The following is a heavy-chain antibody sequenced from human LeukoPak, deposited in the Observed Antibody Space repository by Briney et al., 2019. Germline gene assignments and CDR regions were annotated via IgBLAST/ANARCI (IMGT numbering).Heavy chain of an antibody. V-gene: IGHV3-7*01. Sequence: GGSLRLSCAASGFTFSSYWMTWVCQAPGKGLEWVANIKQDGSEKYYVDSVKGRFTISRDNAKNSLYLQMNSLRAEDTAVYYCARGMSSGYDFDYWGQGSLVTVSS. CDR2: IKQDGSEK. J-gene: IGHJ4*02. CDR1: GFTFSSYW. D-gene: IGHD5-12*01. CDR3: ARGMSSGYDFDY.